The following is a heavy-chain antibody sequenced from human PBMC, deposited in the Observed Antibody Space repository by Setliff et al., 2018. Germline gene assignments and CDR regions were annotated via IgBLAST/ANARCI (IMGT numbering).Heavy chain of an antibody. CDR1: GYSLTSYW. CDR3: ARSAWGSSGYYPYYFDY. CDR2: IYPGDSDT. J-gene: IGHJ4*02. Sequence: GESLKISCKGSGYSLTSYWIGWVRQVPGKGLEWMGIIYPGDSDTRYSPSFQGQVTISADKSITTAYLQWSSLKASDTAMYYCARSAWGSSGYYPYYFDYWGQGTLVTVSS. D-gene: IGHD3-22*01. V-gene: IGHV5-51*01.